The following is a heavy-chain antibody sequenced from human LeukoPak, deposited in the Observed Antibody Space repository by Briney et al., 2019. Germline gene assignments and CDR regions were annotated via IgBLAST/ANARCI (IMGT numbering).Heavy chain of an antibody. CDR1: GFPFRTYG. Sequence: GGSLRLSCVASGFPFRTYGMSWVCQAPGKGLEWVSGIPSGGSNTYYADSVKGRFTISRDNTENTLYLQMNSLRAEDTAVYYCAKDSQHYDFWSRYEQYDYHYMDVWGKGTTVTVSS. CDR3: AKDSQHYDFWSRYEQYDYHYMDV. D-gene: IGHD3-3*01. CDR2: IPSGGSNT. V-gene: IGHV3-23*01. J-gene: IGHJ6*03.